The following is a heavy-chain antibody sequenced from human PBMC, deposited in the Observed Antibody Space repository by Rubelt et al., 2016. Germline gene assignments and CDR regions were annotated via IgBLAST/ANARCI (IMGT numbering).Heavy chain of an antibody. CDR1: GFTFSTYA. D-gene: IGHD6-13*01. CDR3: ARDRYSSLGYIDY. J-gene: IGHJ4*02. Sequence: EVQLLESGGGLVQPGGSLRLSCAASGFTFSTYAMSWGRQAPGKGLEWVSSIRRGGDTYYADYVKGRFTISRDNSKNSLYLQMNSLRAEETAVFYCARDRYSSLGYIDYWGQGTLVTVSS. CDR2: IRRGGDT. V-gene: IGHV3-23*01.